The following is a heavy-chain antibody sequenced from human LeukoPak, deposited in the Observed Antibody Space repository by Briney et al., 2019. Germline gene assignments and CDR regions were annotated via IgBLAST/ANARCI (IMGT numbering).Heavy chain of an antibody. CDR3: ARGNYYDSSGYILYI. D-gene: IGHD3-22*01. CDR2: INPNSGGT. V-gene: IGHV1-2*02. J-gene: IGHJ3*02. Sequence: ASVKVSCKASGYTFTGYYMHWVRQAPGQGLEWMGWINPNSGGTNYAQKFQGRVTMTRDTSISTAYMELSRLRSDDTAVYYCARGNYYDSSGYILYIWGQGTMVTVSS. CDR1: GYTFTGYY.